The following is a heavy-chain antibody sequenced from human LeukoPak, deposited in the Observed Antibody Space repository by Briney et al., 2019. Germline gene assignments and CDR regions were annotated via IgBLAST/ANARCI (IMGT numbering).Heavy chain of an antibody. V-gene: IGHV1-46*03. CDR1: GYTFTRYY. Sequence: ASVKVSCKASGYTFTRYYMHWVRQAPGQGLEWMGIINPSGGSTSYARKFQGRVTMTRDTSTSTVYMELSSLRSEDTAVYYCARDQYYDFWSGYTTSAFDYWGQGTLVTVSS. CDR3: ARDQYYDFWSGYTTSAFDY. CDR2: INPSGGST. J-gene: IGHJ4*02. D-gene: IGHD3-3*01.